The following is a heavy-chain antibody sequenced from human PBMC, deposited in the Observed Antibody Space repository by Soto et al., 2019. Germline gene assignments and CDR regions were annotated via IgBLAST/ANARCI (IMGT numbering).Heavy chain of an antibody. J-gene: IGHJ6*02. CDR1: GGSISSYY. CDR3: AKSRPNYYYYNGMDV. Sequence: QVQLQESGPGLVKPSETLSLTCTVSGGSISSYYWSWIRQPPGKGLEWIGYIFYSGSTNYNPSLKIRATISVDTSKNQCSPKLSSVTAADTAVYCCAKSRPNYYYYNGMDVWGQGTTVTVPS. CDR2: IFYSGST. V-gene: IGHV4-59*01.